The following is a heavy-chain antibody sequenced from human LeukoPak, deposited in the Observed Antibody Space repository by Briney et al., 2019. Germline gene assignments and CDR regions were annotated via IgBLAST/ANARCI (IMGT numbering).Heavy chain of an antibody. CDR2: IWYDGSKK. J-gene: IGHJ4*02. CDR3: ARAHSSTSTFDL. Sequence: GGSLRLSCAASGFTFSDYGIHWVRQAPGQGLEWVALIWYDGSKKYYADSVKGRFTISRDNTKNTQYLQLNSRRADDTAVYYCARAHSSTSTFDLWGQGNLVSVS. V-gene: IGHV3-33*01. CDR1: GFTFSDYG. D-gene: IGHD6-6*01.